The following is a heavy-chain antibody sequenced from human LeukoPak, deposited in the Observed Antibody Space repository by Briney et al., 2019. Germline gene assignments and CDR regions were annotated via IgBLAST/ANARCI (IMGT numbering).Heavy chain of an antibody. J-gene: IGHJ4*02. CDR1: GFTFSNAW. CDR2: IKSKTDGGTT. D-gene: IGHD3-9*01. CDR3: TTAFPGLLRYFDWLLTNPDY. Sequence: GGSLRLSCAASGFTFSNAWMSWVRQAPGKGLEWVGRIKSKTDGGTTDYAAPVKGRFTISRDDSKNTLYLQMNSLKTEDTAMYYCTTAFPGLLRYFDWLLTNPDYWGQGTLVTVSS. V-gene: IGHV3-15*01.